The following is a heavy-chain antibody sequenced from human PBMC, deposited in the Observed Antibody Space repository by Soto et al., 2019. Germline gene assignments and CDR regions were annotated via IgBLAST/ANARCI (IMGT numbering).Heavy chain of an antibody. CDR1: GFTFSDYA. CDR2: ISYDGTNK. Sequence: QVQPVESGGGVVQPGRTLRLSCAASGFTFSDYAMHWVRQTPGKGLEWVALISYDGTNKYYADSVKGRFTISRDNSKNTLYLQMDSLRAEDTAVYYCLRDRWLRLGGDYWGQGTLVTVSS. CDR3: LRDRWLRLGGDY. J-gene: IGHJ4*02. D-gene: IGHD3-9*01. V-gene: IGHV3-30-3*01.